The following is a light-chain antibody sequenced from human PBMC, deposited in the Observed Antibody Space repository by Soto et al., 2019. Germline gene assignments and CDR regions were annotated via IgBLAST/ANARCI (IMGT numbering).Light chain of an antibody. CDR3: QQFVA. Sequence: DIQLTQSPSFLSASVGDRVTITCRASQGISSYLAWYQQKPGKAPKLLIYAASTLQSGVPSRFSGSGSGTEFTLTISSLQPEDFATYYCQQFVAFGQGTKLEIK. J-gene: IGKJ2*01. V-gene: IGKV1-9*01. CDR1: QGISSY. CDR2: AAS.